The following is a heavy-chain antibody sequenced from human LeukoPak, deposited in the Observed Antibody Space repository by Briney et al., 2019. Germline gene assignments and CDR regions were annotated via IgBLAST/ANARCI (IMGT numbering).Heavy chain of an antibody. D-gene: IGHD6-19*01. CDR2: ISSSSSYI. Sequence: WGSLRLSCAASGFTFSSYSMNWVRQAPGQGLEWMSSISSSSSYIYYADSVKGRFTISRDNAKNSLYLQMNSLGAEDTAVYYCARKAVAGSDAFDIWGQGRMVTVCS. CDR1: GFTFSSYS. J-gene: IGHJ3*02. V-gene: IGHV3-21*01. CDR3: ARKAVAGSDAFDI.